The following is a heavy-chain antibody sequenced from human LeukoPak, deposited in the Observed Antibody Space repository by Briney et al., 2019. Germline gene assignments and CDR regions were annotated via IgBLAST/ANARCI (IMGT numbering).Heavy chain of an antibody. V-gene: IGHV3-15*01. D-gene: IGHD3-10*01. CDR2: IQSKTDGGTI. CDR1: GFPLRNGW. J-gene: IGHJ4*02. Sequence: GGSLRLSCAVSGFPLRNGWMRWVRQAPGKGLEWVGRIQSKTDGGTIEYAAPVKGRFSISRDDSEATLFLQMNSLKTEDTGVYYYSTLMVWGIINIWGQGTLVTVSS. CDR3: STLMVWGIINI.